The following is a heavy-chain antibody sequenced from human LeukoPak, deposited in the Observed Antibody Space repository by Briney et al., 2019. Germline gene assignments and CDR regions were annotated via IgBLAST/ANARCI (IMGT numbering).Heavy chain of an antibody. CDR3: ARGPSITMVRGGQWYYYMDV. Sequence: ASVKVSCKASGYTFTSYYIHWVRQAPGQGLEWMGLINPSGGSTNYAQKFQGRVTMTRDTSTSAVYMELSSLRSEDTAVYYCARGPSITMVRGGQWYYYMDVWGKGTTVTISS. J-gene: IGHJ6*03. D-gene: IGHD3-10*01. CDR1: GYTFTSYY. CDR2: INPSGGST. V-gene: IGHV1-46*01.